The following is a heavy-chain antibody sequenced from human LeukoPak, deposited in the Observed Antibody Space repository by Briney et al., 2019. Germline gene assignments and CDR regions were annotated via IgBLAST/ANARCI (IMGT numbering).Heavy chain of an antibody. CDR1: GFTFSSYE. J-gene: IGHJ4*02. V-gene: IGHV3-48*03. CDR2: ISSSGSTI. Sequence: GGSLRLSCAASGFTFSSYEMNWVRQAPGKGLEWVSHISSSGSTIYYAESVKGRFTISRDSAKNSLYLRMNSLRAEDTAVYYCVRLRFWGFDYWGQGILATVSS. D-gene: IGHD7-27*01. CDR3: VRLRFWGFDY.